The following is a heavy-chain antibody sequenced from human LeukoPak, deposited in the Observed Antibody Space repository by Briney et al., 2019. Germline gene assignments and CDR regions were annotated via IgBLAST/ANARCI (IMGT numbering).Heavy chain of an antibody. CDR2: ISESGDAT. J-gene: IGHJ4*02. CDR3: AKDRDY. CDR1: GFTFSSCA. Sequence: GSLRLSCAASGFTFSSCAMSWVRQAPGKGLEWVSAISESGDATYYADSVRGRFTISRDNSKNTLYLQMNRLRVDDTAIYYCAKDRDYWGQGTLVTVSS. V-gene: IGHV3-23*01.